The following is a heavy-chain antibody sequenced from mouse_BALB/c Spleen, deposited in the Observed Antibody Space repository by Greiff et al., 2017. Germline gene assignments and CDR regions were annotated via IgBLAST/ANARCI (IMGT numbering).Heavy chain of an antibody. CDR1: GYTFTSYW. J-gene: IGHJ4*01. V-gene: IGHV1-7*01. D-gene: IGHD1-1*01. CDR2: INPSTGYT. Sequence: QVHVKQSGAELAKPGASVKMSCKASGYTFTSYWMHWVKQRPGQGLEWIGYINPSTGYTEYNQKFKDKATLTADKSSSTAYMQLSSLTSEDSAVYYCAFMSTGAMDYWGQGTSVTVSS. CDR3: AFMSTGAMDY.